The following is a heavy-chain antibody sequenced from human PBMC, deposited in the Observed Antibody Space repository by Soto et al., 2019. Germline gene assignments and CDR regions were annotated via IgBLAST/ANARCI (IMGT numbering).Heavy chain of an antibody. D-gene: IGHD6-13*01. V-gene: IGHV4-4*02. CDR1: GGSISSSNW. CDR3: ARAILSSWTYYFDY. Sequence: QVQLQESGPGLVKPSGTLSLTCAVSGGSISSSNWWSWVRQPPGKGLEWIGEIYHSGSTNYNPSPKIRAPISVDKSKNQFSLKLSSVTAADTAVYYCARAILSSWTYYFDYWGQGTLVTVSS. J-gene: IGHJ4*02. CDR2: IYHSGST.